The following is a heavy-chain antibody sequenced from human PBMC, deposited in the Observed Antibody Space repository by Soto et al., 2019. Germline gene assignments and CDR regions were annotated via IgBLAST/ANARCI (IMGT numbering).Heavy chain of an antibody. CDR1: GSSFTSYW. J-gene: IGHJ3*02. Sequence: GGSLKISCKGSGSSFTSYWISWVRQMPGKGLEWMGRIDPSDSYTNYSPSFQGHVTISADKSISTAYLQWSSLKASDTAMYYGARDSDFWGAFDIWGQGTMVTVSS. D-gene: IGHD3-3*01. CDR2: IDPSDSYT. V-gene: IGHV5-10-1*01. CDR3: ARDSDFWGAFDI.